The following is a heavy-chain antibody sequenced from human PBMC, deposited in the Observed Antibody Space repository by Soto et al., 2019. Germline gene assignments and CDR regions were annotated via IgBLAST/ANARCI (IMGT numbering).Heavy chain of an antibody. J-gene: IGHJ6*02. CDR1: GGTFSSYA. CDR2: IIPISGTA. D-gene: IGHD2-2*01. Sequence: QVQLVQSGAEVKKPGSSVKVSCKASGGTFSSYAISWVRQAPGQGLEWMGGIIPISGTANYAQKFQGRVTITADESKSTADMELSSLRSEDTAVYYCARSQGSSTSLEIYYYYYYGMDVWGQGTTVTVSS. CDR3: ARSQGSSTSLEIYYYYYYGMDV. V-gene: IGHV1-69*01.